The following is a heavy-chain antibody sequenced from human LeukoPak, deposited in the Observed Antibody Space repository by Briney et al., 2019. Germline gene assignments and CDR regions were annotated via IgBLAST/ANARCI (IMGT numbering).Heavy chain of an antibody. CDR2: ISSSSSYI. Sequence: GGSLRLSCAASGFSFSNDIINWVRQAPGKGPEWVSSISSSSSYIYYADSVKGRFTISRDNAKNSLYLQMNRLRAEDTAVYYCARARESSSWFDYWGQGTLVTVSS. CDR1: GFSFSNDI. J-gene: IGHJ5*01. D-gene: IGHD6-19*01. V-gene: IGHV3-21*01. CDR3: ARARESSSWFDY.